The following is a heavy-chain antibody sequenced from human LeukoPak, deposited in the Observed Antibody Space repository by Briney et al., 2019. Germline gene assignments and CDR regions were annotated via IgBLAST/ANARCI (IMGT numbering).Heavy chain of an antibody. V-gene: IGHV4-39*01. CDR3: ARRDQYYFDY. Sequence: ASETLSLTCTVSGDSISSSTYYWSWIRQPPGKGLEWIGTSYYSGSTYYNPSLNSRVTISVDTSKNQFSLKLRSVTAADTAVYFCARRDQYYFDYWGQGTLVTVSS. J-gene: IGHJ4*02. CDR2: SYYSGST. D-gene: IGHD2-2*01. CDR1: GDSISSSTYY.